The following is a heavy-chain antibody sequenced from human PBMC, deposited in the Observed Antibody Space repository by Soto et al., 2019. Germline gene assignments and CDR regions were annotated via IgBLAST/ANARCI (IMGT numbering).Heavy chain of an antibody. Sequence: SETLSLTCAVYGGSFSGYYWSWIRQPPGKGLEWIGEINHSGSTNYNPSLKSRVTISVGTSKNQFSLKLSSVTAADTAVYYCARGFIAVAGTGRYYYYYGMDVWGQGTTVTV. J-gene: IGHJ6*02. CDR1: GGSFSGYY. D-gene: IGHD6-19*01. CDR2: INHSGST. V-gene: IGHV4-34*01. CDR3: ARGFIAVAGTGRYYYYYGMDV.